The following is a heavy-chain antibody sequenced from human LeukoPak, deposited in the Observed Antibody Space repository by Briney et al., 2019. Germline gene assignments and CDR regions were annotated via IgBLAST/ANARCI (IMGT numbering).Heavy chain of an antibody. CDR2: MNPNSGNT. V-gene: IGHV1-8*01. D-gene: IGHD3-16*01. Sequence: ASVKVSCKASGYTFTSYDINWVRQATGQGLEWMGWMNPNSGNTGYAQKFQGRVTMTRNTSISTAYMELSSLRSEDTAVYYCARTLHYYYYMDVWGKGTTVTVSS. CDR1: GYTFTSYD. CDR3: ARTLHYYYYMDV. J-gene: IGHJ6*03.